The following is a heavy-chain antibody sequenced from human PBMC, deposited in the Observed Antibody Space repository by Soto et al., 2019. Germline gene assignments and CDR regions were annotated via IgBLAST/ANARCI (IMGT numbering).Heavy chain of an antibody. V-gene: IGHV4-39*02. Sequence: SETLSLTCTVSGGSISSSSYYWGWIRQPPGKGLEWIGSIYYSGSTYYNPSLKSRVTISVDTSKNHFSLKLTSVTAADTAVYYCARPGGSGWFYFDSWGQGSQVTVSS. CDR1: GGSISSSSYY. J-gene: IGHJ4*02. CDR3: ARPGGSGWFYFDS. D-gene: IGHD6-13*01. CDR2: IYYSGST.